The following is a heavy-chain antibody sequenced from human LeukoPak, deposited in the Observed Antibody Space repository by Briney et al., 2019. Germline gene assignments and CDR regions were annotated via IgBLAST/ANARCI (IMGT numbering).Heavy chain of an antibody. V-gene: IGHV4-34*01. CDR1: GGSFSVYY. Sequence: PSETLSLTCAVYGGSFSVYYWSWIRQPPGKGLEWIGEINHSGSTNYNPSLKSRVTISVDTSNNHFSLKLSSVTAADTAVYYCARNRLRGGYFGYWGQGTLVTVSS. CDR2: INHSGST. D-gene: IGHD1-14*01. J-gene: IGHJ4*02. CDR3: ARNRLRGGYFGY.